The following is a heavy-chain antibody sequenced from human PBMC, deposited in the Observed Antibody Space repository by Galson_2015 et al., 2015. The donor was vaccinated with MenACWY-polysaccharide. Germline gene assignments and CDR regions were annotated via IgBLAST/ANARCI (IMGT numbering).Heavy chain of an antibody. V-gene: IGHV3-23*01. CDR1: GFTFSSYA. Sequence: SLRLSCAASGFTFSSYAMSWVRQAPGKGLEWVSSISPAGGGTYYADSVEGRFTISRDNSKNTLCLQVNSLRAEDTAIYYCAKVGRSGGNSGLASFDYWGQGPLATVSS. CDR3: AKVGRSGGNSGLASFDY. J-gene: IGHJ4*02. D-gene: IGHD4-23*01. CDR2: ISPAGGGT.